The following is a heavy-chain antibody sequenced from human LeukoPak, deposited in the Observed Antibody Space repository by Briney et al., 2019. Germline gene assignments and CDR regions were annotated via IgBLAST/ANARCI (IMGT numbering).Heavy chain of an antibody. J-gene: IGHJ4*02. Sequence: GGSLRLSCAASGFTFSSYSMNWVRQAPGKGLEWVSSISSSSSYIYYADSVKGRFTISRDNAKNSLYLQMNSLRAEDTAVYYCAREKDLWWRRGGHWGQGTLVTVSS. CDR2: ISSSSSYI. CDR1: GFTFSSYS. V-gene: IGHV3-21*01. CDR3: AREKDLWWRRGGH. D-gene: IGHD2-21*01.